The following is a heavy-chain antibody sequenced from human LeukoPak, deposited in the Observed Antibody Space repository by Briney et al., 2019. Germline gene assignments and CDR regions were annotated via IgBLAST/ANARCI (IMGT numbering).Heavy chain of an antibody. CDR2: IRYDASNK. V-gene: IGHV3-30*02. J-gene: IGHJ4*02. Sequence: GGALRLPRAASGFTFSSYGMHRVRPAPGKGLEGGAFIRYDASNKYYADSVKGRFTISRDNSKNTLYLQMNSLRAEDTAVYYCAKDYTAYGDYFDYWGQGTLVTVSS. D-gene: IGHD4-17*01. CDR3: AKDYTAYGDYFDY. CDR1: GFTFSSYG.